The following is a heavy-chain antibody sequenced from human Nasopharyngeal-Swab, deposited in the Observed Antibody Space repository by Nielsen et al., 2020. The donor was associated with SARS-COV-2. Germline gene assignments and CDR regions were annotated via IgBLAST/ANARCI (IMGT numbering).Heavy chain of an antibody. CDR1: GFTFSSYW. D-gene: IGHD4-11*01. CDR2: IKQDGSEK. Sequence: GESLKISCAASGFTFSSYWMSWVRQAPGKGLEWVANIKQDGSEKYYVDSVKGRFTISKDNAKNSLYLQMNSLRAQDPAVYYCARDGHSNYYYYYYGMDVWGQGTTVTVSS. CDR3: ARDGHSNYYYYYYGMDV. V-gene: IGHV3-7*01. J-gene: IGHJ6*02.